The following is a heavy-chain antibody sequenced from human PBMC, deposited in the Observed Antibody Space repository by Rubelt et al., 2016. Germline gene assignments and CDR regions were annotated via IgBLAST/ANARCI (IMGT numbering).Heavy chain of an antibody. V-gene: IGHV3-23*01. Sequence: GGSLRLSCAASGFTFSNYAMSWVRQGPGKGLEWVSAISGSGGTTYYADSVKGRFTISRDNSKNTLYLQMNSLRAEDTALYYCAKDERITTIRGFVIRNAFDSWGQGTMVTVSS. CDR1: GFTFSNYA. D-gene: IGHD3-10*01. J-gene: IGHJ3*02. CDR3: AKDERITTIRGFVIRNAFDS. CDR2: ISGSGGTT.